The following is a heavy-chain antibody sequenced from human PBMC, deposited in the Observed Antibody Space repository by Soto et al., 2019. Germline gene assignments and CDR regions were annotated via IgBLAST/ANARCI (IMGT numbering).Heavy chain of an antibody. CDR3: ARGGIVVVPAAIYYYGMDV. CDR2: LIPIVGTA. Sequence: QVQLVQSGAEVKKPGSSVKVSCKASGGTFSSYAISWVRQAPGQGLEWMGGLIPIVGTANYAQKCQVRVTITEDESTSTAYMELSSVRSEDTAVYYCARGGIVVVPAAIYYYGMDVWGQGTTVTVSS. J-gene: IGHJ6*02. D-gene: IGHD2-2*02. CDR1: GGTFSSYA. V-gene: IGHV1-69*01.